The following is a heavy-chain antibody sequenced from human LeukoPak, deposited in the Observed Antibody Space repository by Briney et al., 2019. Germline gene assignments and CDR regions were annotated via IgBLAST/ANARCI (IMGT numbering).Heavy chain of an antibody. CDR3: ARNRDGYNSFDY. CDR1: GGSINNGGYY. CDR2: IYYSGSS. Sequence: SETLSLTRTVSGGSINNGGYYWSWIRQHPGKGLEWIGYIYYSGSSYYNPSLRSRVTISVDTSKNHFSLKLSSVTAADTAVYYCARNRDGYNSFDYWGQGTLVTVSS. V-gene: IGHV4-31*03. J-gene: IGHJ4*02. D-gene: IGHD5-24*01.